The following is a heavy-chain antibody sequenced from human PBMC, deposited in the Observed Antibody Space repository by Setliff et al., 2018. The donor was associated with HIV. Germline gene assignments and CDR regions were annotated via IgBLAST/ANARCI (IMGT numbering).Heavy chain of an antibody. J-gene: IGHJ4*02. CDR3: ARLRYYDILTGYAFDY. CDR1: GGYISGGSHY. D-gene: IGHD3-9*01. CDR2: ISYSENI. V-gene: IGHV4-39*01. Sequence: SETLSLTCTVSGGYISGGSHYWGWIRQPPGKGLEWIGSISYSENIYYNPSLKSRVTISADTSKKQFSLKLSSVTAADTAVYYCARLRYYDILTGYAFDYWGQGTLVTVSS.